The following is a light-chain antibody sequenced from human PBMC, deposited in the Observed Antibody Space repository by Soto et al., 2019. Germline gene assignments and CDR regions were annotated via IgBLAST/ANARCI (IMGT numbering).Light chain of an antibody. CDR2: KAS. CDR1: QSISSW. V-gene: IGKV1-5*03. CDR3: QQYNNYWT. Sequence: DIQMTQSPSTLSASVGDRVTITCRASQSISSWLAWYQQKPGKAPKLLIYKASTLESGVPSRFSGSGSGTEFSLAISSLQPDGFATYYCQQYNNYWTFGQGTNVEIK. J-gene: IGKJ1*01.